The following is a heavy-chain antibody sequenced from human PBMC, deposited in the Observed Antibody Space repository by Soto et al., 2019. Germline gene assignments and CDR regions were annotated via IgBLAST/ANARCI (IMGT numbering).Heavy chain of an antibody. Sequence: QVQLVESGGGVVQPGRSLRLSCAASGFTFSSYAMHWVRQAPGKGLEWVAVISYDGSNKYYADSVKGRFTISRDNSKNALYLQMNSLRAEDTAVYYCARGGDGDFHYYGMDVWGQGTTVTVSS. CDR2: ISYDGSNK. CDR1: GFTFSSYA. D-gene: IGHD2-21*01. J-gene: IGHJ6*02. V-gene: IGHV3-30-3*01. CDR3: ARGGDGDFHYYGMDV.